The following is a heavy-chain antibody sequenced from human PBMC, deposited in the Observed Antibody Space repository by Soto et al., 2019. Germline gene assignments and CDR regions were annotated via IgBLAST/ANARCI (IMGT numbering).Heavy chain of an antibody. CDR1: GGSISSGDYY. CDR2: IYYSGST. Sequence: PSETLSLTCTVSGGSISSGDYYWSWIRQPPGKGLEWIGYIYYSGSTYYNPSLKSRVTISVDTSKNQFSLKLSSVTAADTAVYYCASTSGYEPLGYFDYWGQGTLVTVSS. V-gene: IGHV4-30-4*01. D-gene: IGHD5-12*01. J-gene: IGHJ4*02. CDR3: ASTSGYEPLGYFDY.